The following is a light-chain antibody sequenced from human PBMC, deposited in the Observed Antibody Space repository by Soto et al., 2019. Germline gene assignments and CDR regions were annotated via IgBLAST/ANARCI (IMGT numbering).Light chain of an antibody. CDR2: KAS. J-gene: IGKJ1*01. Sequence: IQMTQSPPTLSASVGDRVAITCRASQSIGIWLAWYQKKPGKAPRFLIYKASTLQTGVPSRFSGSGSGTEFTLTISSLQPYDFATYYCQQYNDYSWTFGQGTKVEIK. CDR1: QSIGIW. CDR3: QQYNDYSWT. V-gene: IGKV1-5*03.